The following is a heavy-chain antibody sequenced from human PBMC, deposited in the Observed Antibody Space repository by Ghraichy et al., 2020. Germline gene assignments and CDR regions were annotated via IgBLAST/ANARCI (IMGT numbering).Heavy chain of an antibody. CDR3: ARLGGYCSGGSCYSLYGGY. J-gene: IGHJ4*02. CDR2: IYYSGST. CDR1: GGSISSSSYY. D-gene: IGHD2-15*01. Sequence: SETLSLTCTVSGGSISSSSYYWGWIRQPPGKGLEWIGSIYYSGSTYYNPSLKSRVTISVDTSKNQFSLKLSSVTAADTAVYYCARLGGYCSGGSCYSLYGGYWGQGTLVTVSS. V-gene: IGHV4-39*01.